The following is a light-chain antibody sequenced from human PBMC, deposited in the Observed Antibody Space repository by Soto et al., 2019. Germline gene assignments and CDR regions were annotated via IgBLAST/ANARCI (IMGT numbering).Light chain of an antibody. CDR3: LQRQSWPRT. Sequence: EIVLTQSPATLSSFPGDRVTLSCRASQYINTRLAWYQHRPGQAPRLPIYQTSLRAAGIPARLSASGSGTDFTLTISDVQPEDFALYYCLQRQSWPRTFGQGTKVDIK. CDR1: QYINTR. CDR2: QTS. J-gene: IGKJ1*01. V-gene: IGKV3-11*01.